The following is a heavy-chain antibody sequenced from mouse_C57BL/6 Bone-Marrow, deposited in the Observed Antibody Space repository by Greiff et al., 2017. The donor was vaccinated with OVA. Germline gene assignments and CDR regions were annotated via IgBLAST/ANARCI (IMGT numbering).Heavy chain of an antibody. J-gene: IGHJ3*01. Sequence: EVQLKESGPELVKPGASVKISCKASGYSFTDYNMNWVKQSNGKSLEWIGVINPNYGTTSYNQKFKGKATLTVDQSSSTAYMQLNSLTSEDAAVYYCARVTDGYYAWFAYWGQGTLVTVSA. CDR3: ARVTDGYYAWFAY. CDR1: GYSFTDYN. D-gene: IGHD2-3*01. V-gene: IGHV1-39*01. CDR2: INPNYGTT.